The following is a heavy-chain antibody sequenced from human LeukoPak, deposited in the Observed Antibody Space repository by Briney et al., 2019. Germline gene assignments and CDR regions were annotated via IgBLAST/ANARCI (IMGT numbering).Heavy chain of an antibody. CDR1: GFTFSSYG. V-gene: IGHV3-33*01. Sequence: GGSLRLSCAASGFTFSSYGMHWVRQAPGKGLEWVAVIWYDGSNKYYADSVKGRFTISRDNSKNTLYLQMNSLRAEDTAVYYCARGEEMAVAVLFDYWGQGTLVTVSS. J-gene: IGHJ4*02. CDR2: IWYDGSNK. CDR3: ARGEEMAVAVLFDY. D-gene: IGHD6-19*01.